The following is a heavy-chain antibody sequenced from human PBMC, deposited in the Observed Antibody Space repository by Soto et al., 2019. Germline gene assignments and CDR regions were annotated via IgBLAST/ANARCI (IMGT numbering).Heavy chain of an antibody. CDR1: GYTFTIYA. CDR3: ARGITLPTPLDY. CDR2: INPGNTNT. Sequence: ASVKVSCKASGYTFTIYAMHWVRQAPGQRLEWMGWINPGNTNTKYSQKFQGRVTITRDTSASTAYMELSSLRSEDTAVYYCARGITLPTPLDYWGQGTLVTVSS. J-gene: IGHJ4*02. V-gene: IGHV1-3*01. D-gene: IGHD1-20*01.